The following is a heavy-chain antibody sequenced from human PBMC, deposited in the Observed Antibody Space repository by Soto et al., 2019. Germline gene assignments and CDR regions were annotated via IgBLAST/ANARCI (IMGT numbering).Heavy chain of an antibody. CDR3: ARRLDYYDSSGYFLGCFYFDY. D-gene: IGHD3-22*01. CDR1: GGSFSGYY. CDR2: INHSGST. J-gene: IGHJ4*02. V-gene: IGHV4-34*01. Sequence: SETLSLTCAVYGGSFSGYYWSWIRQPPGKXLEWIGEINHSGSTNYNPSLESRVTISVDTSKNQFSLKLSSVTAADAAVYYCARRLDYYDSSGYFLGCFYFDYWGQGALVTVSS.